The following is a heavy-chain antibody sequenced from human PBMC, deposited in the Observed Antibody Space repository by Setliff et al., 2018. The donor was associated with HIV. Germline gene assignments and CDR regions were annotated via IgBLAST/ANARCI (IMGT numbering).Heavy chain of an antibody. J-gene: IGHJ4*02. CDR2: ISKDGSNK. D-gene: IGHD3-10*01. V-gene: IGHV3-30*18. CDR3: VKDVNYRSGSLSDF. CDR1: GFTFSSYG. Sequence: PGESLKISCAASGFTFSSYGMHWVRQAPGKGLEWVAVISKDGSNKYYADSVKGRFTISRDNSKNTLYLQMDSLRDEDTALYYCVKDVNYRSGSLSDFWGQGTPVTVSS.